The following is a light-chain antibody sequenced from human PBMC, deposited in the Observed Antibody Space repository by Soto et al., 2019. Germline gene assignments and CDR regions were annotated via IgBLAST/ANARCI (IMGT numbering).Light chain of an antibody. CDR2: DAS. Sequence: DIQMTQSPSTLSASVGDRVTITCRASQSISSWLAWYQQKPGKAPKLLIYDASSLESGVPSRFSGSGSGTEFNLTISSLQPDDCATYYCQQYNSYPWTFGQGTKVEIK. J-gene: IGKJ1*01. V-gene: IGKV1-5*01. CDR3: QQYNSYPWT. CDR1: QSISSW.